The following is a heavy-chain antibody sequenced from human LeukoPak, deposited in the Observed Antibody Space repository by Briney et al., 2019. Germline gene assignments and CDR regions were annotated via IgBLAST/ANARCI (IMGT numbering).Heavy chain of an antibody. D-gene: IGHD1-7*01. CDR3: ARGGITGTTLGY. Sequence: GASVKVSCKASGYTFTSYGISWVRQAPGQGLEWMGWINPNSGGTNYAQKFQGRVTMTRDTSISTAYMELSRLRSDDTAVYYCARGGITGTTLGYWGQGTLVTVSS. CDR1: GYTFTSYG. J-gene: IGHJ4*02. V-gene: IGHV1-2*02. CDR2: INPNSGGT.